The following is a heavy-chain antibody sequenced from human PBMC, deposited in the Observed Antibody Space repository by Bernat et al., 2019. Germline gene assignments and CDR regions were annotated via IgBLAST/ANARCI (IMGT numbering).Heavy chain of an antibody. J-gene: IGHJ4*02. D-gene: IGHD2-2*01. CDR3: ATGSPAADY. V-gene: IGHV4-39*01. CDR1: GVSIRSSSYY. Sequence: QVQLQESGPGLVKPSETLSLTCSVSGVSIRSSSYYWGWIRQPPGKGLEWIGSIYYSGSTYYNPSLKSRVTISVDTSKNQFSLKLTAVTAADTAVYCCATGSPAADYWGQGTLVTVSS. CDR2: IYYSGST.